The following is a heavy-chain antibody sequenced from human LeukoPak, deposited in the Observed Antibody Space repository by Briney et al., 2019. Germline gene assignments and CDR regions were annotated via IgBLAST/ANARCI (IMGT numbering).Heavy chain of an antibody. CDR3: ARFVLIAAAGDLALDV. V-gene: IGHV4-34*01. CDR1: SGSLSGYY. CDR2: INHSGGT. D-gene: IGHD6-13*01. Sequence: SETLSLTRAVYSGSLSGYYGSWIRQSPGKGLEWIGEINHSGGTNYNPSLKSRVTISVDTSKNQFSLKLSSVTAADTAVYYCARFVLIAAAGDLALDVWGKGTTVTVSS. J-gene: IGHJ6*04.